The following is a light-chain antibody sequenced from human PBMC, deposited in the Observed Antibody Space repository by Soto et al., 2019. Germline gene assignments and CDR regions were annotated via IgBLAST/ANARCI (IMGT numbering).Light chain of an antibody. CDR1: NIGRKN. CDR3: QVWDDSTYWV. V-gene: IGLV3-21*02. J-gene: IGLJ3*02. CDR2: DDS. Sequence: SYELTQPPSVSVAPGQTARITCGGNNIGRKNVHWYQQRPGQAPVLVVCDDSDRPSGIPERFSGSNSGNTATLIISRVEAGDEADYYCQVWDDSTYWVFGGGTKLTVL.